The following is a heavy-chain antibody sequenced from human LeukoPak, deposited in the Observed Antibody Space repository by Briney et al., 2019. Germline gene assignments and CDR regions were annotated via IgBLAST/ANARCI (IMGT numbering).Heavy chain of an antibody. CDR2: ISYDGSNK. V-gene: IGHV3-30-3*01. Sequence: QPGRSLRLSCAASGFTFSSYAMHWVRQAPGKGLEWVAVISYDGSNKYYADSVKGRFTISRDNSKNTLYLQMNSLRAEDTAVYYCAALVPAAMGDYWGQGTLVTVSS. CDR3: AALVPAAMGDY. J-gene: IGHJ4*02. CDR1: GFTFSSYA. D-gene: IGHD2-2*01.